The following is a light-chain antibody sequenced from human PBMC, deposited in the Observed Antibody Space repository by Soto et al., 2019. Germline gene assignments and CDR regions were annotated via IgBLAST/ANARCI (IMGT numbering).Light chain of an antibody. J-gene: IGLJ2*01. V-gene: IGLV1-40*01. CDR1: SSNIGAGYD. Sequence: QSVLTQPPSVSGAPGQRVTISCTGSSSNIGAGYDVHWYQQLPGTAPKLLIYGNSNRPSGVPDRFSGSKSGTSASLAITGLHAEDEADYYCQSYDSSLSGVLFGGGTKRTVL. CDR2: GNS. CDR3: QSYDSSLSGVL.